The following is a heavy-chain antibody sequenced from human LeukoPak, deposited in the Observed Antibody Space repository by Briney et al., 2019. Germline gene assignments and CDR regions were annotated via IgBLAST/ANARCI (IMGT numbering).Heavy chain of an antibody. CDR3: ARDWWETGTPLDY. V-gene: IGHV4-34*01. CDR2: INHSGST. J-gene: IGHJ4*02. Sequence: PSETLSLTCAVYGGSFSGYYWSWIRQPPGKGLEWIGEINHSGSTNYNPSLKSRVTISVDTSKNQFSLKLSSVTAADTAVYYCARDWWETGTPLDYWGQGTLVTVSS. D-gene: IGHD1-7*01. CDR1: GGSFSGYY.